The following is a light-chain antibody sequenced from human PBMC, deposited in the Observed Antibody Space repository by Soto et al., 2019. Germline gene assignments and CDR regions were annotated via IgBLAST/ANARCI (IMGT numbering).Light chain of an antibody. Sequence: EVVLTQSPGTLSLSPGERATLSCRASESVSSSFLTWYQQTPGQAPSLLIYRTSNRVTGIPERFSGSGAGTEFTLTISSLQSEDFAVYYCQQYNNSPTFGQGTKVDIK. CDR2: RTS. J-gene: IGKJ1*01. V-gene: IGKV3-20*01. CDR1: ESVSSSF. CDR3: QQYNNSPT.